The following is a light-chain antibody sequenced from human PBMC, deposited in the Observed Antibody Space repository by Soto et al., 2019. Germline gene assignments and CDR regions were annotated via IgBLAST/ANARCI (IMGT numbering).Light chain of an antibody. CDR1: QSFSGY. CDR3: QQRSNWPPVIT. J-gene: IGKJ5*01. V-gene: IGKV3-11*01. CDR2: DAS. Sequence: DILLTQSPATLSLSPGERATLSCRASQSFSGYLAWYQQKPGQAPRLLIYDASKRATGIPARFSGRGSGTEDTPTISSLQPQEFAVYYCQQRSNWPPVITFGQGTRLEIK.